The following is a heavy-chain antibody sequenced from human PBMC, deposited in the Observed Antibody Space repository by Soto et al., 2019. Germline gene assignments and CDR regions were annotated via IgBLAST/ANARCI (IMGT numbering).Heavy chain of an antibody. V-gene: IGHV3-30*18. CDR1: GFTFMSYG. Sequence: QVQLVESGGGVVQPGMSLRLSCAASGFTFMSYGMHWVRQAPGMGLEWVAGISYDGSNKYYADSVKGRFTNSRDNSKNTLYLQMNSLRAEDTAVYYGAKFLGSGSYYTGYYWGQGTLVTVSS. J-gene: IGHJ4*02. D-gene: IGHD3-10*01. CDR3: AKFLGSGSYYTGYY. CDR2: ISYDGSNK.